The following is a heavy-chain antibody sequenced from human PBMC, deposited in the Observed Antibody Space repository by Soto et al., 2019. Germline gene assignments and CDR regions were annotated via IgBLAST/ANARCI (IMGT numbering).Heavy chain of an antibody. J-gene: IGHJ6*02. D-gene: IGHD2-2*01. CDR3: ARVDCTSCYSYYYYGMDV. CDR1: CYIFTSCG. CDR2: ISAYNGNT. Sequence: ASVKVSCKASCYIFTSCGISWVRQAPGQGLEWMGWISAYNGNTNYAQKLQGRVTMTTDTSTSTAYMELRSLRSDDTAVYYCARVDCTSCYSYYYYGMDVWGQGTTVTVSS. V-gene: IGHV1-18*04.